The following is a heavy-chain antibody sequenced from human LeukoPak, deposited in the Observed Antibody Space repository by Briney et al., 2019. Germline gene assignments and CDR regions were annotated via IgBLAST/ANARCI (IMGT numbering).Heavy chain of an antibody. J-gene: IGHJ6*02. CDR3: AKDIGGITILYGMDV. CDR2: ISWNSGSI. D-gene: IGHD3-3*01. CDR1: GFTFDDYA. Sequence: PGGSLRLSCAASGFTFDDYAMHWVRQAPGKGLEWVSGISWNSGSIGYADSVKGRFTISRDNAKNSLYLQMNSLRAEDTALYYCAKDIGGITILYGMDVWGQGTTVTVSS. V-gene: IGHV3-9*01.